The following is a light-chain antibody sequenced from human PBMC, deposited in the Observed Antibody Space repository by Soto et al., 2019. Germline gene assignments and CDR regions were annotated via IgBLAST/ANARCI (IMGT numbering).Light chain of an antibody. CDR3: LQHNTYPYT. Sequence: DIQMTQSPSSLSASVGDRVTITCRASQGISNLLGWFQHKPGKAPKRLIYAASSLQGGVPSRFSGSGSGTEFPITITRLPPEDFADYYCLQHNTYPYTFGQGTKLEIK. CDR2: AAS. V-gene: IGKV1-17*01. CDR1: QGISNL. J-gene: IGKJ2*01.